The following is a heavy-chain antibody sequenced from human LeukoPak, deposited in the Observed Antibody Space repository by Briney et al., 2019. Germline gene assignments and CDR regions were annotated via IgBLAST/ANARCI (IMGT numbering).Heavy chain of an antibody. CDR1: GYSISSGYY. D-gene: IGHD3-3*01. CDR2: IYHSGST. V-gene: IGHV4-38-2*01. CDR3: ARRPHFTIFGVVQARDDAFDI. J-gene: IGHJ3*02. Sequence: SETLSLTCAVSGYSISSGYYWGWIRQPPGKGLEWIGSIYHSGSTYYNPSLKSRVTISVDTSKNQFSLKLSPVTAADTAVYSCARRPHFTIFGVVQARDDAFDIWGQGTMVTVSS.